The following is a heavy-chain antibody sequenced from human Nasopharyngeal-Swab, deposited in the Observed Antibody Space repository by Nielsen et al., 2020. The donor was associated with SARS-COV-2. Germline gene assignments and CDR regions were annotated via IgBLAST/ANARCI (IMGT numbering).Heavy chain of an antibody. Sequence: ASVKVSCKASGYTFTSYYMHWVRRAPGQGLEWMGIINPSGGSTSYAQKFQGRVTMTRDTSTSTVYMDLSSLRSEDTAVYYCARAAAMADLYHYYGMDVWGQGTTVTVSS. V-gene: IGHV1-46*01. CDR2: INPSGGST. J-gene: IGHJ6*02. CDR3: ARAAAMADLYHYYGMDV. D-gene: IGHD6-19*01. CDR1: GYTFTSYY.